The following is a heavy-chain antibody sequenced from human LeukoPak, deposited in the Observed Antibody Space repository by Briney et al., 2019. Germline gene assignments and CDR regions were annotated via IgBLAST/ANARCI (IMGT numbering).Heavy chain of an antibody. Sequence: GGSLRLSCAASGFAFSTYEMNWVRQAPGKGLEWLSYISSGGSTIYYADSLKGRFTISRDNAKNSLYLQMNSLRAEDTAVYYCATGERYYDILTGYYDYWGQGTLVTVSS. V-gene: IGHV3-48*03. CDR2: ISSGGSTI. D-gene: IGHD3-9*01. J-gene: IGHJ4*02. CDR3: ATGERYYDILTGYYDY. CDR1: GFAFSTYE.